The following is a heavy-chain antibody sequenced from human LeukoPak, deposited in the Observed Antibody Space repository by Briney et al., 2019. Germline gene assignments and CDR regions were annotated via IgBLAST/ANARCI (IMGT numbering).Heavy chain of an antibody. Sequence: SETLSLTCTVSRGSIRNYYWSWIRRSPGKGLEWIGYIYYSGSTNYNPSLKSRVSISVDTSKNQFSLKLTSVTPADTAVYYCARETVIASSYDYWGQGILATVSS. CDR1: RGSIRNYY. CDR2: IYYSGST. D-gene: IGHD4-17*01. J-gene: IGHJ4*02. CDR3: ARETVIASSYDY. V-gene: IGHV4-59*01.